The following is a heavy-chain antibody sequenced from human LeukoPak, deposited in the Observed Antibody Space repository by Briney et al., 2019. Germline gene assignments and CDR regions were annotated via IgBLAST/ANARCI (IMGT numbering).Heavy chain of an antibody. J-gene: IGHJ5*02. CDR2: ISGSGGST. Sequence: AGGSLRLSCAASGFTFSSYAMSWVRQAPGKGLEWVSAISGSGGSTYYADSVKGRFTISRDNSKNTLYLQMNSLRAEDTAVYYCARMITFGGVIVTWGQGTLVTVSS. CDR1: GFTFSSYA. D-gene: IGHD3-16*02. V-gene: IGHV3-23*01. CDR3: ARMITFGGVIVT.